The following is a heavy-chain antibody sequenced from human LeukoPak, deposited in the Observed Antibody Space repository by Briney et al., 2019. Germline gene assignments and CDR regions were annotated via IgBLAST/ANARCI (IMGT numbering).Heavy chain of an antibody. CDR1: GFTFSSYA. J-gene: IGHJ6*02. CDR2: IWYDGSKK. D-gene: IGHD3-9*01. Sequence: GGSLRLSCAASGFTFSSYAMHWVRQAPGKGLEWVAVIWYDGSKKYYADSVKGRFTISRDNSKNTLYLQMNSLRAEDTAVYYCARVANITTFGMDVWGQGTTVTVSS. V-gene: IGHV3-33*08. CDR3: ARVANITTFGMDV.